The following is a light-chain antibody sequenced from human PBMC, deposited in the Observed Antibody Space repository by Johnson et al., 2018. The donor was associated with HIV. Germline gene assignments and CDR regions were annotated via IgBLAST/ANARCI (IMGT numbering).Light chain of an antibody. CDR1: SSNIGNNY. Sequence: QSVLTQPPSVSAAPGQKVTISCSGSSSNIGNNYVSWYQQLPGTAPKFLIYDNNKRPSGIPDRFSGSKSGTSATLGITGLQTGDEAYYYCGTWDSSLSQGVFGTGTKVTFL. J-gene: IGLJ1*01. CDR3: GTWDSSLSQGV. V-gene: IGLV1-51*01. CDR2: DNN.